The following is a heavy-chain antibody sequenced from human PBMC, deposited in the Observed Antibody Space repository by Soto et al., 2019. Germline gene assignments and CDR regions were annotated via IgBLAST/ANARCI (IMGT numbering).Heavy chain of an antibody. CDR1: GFTFSSYG. Sequence: QVQLVESGGGVVQPGRSLRLSCAASGFTFSSYGMHWVRQAPGKGLEWVAVISYDGSNKYYADSVKGRFTISRDNSKNTLYLQMNSLRAEDTAVYYCAKDQRPVVVPAPSDYWGQGTLVTVSS. CDR2: ISYDGSNK. V-gene: IGHV3-30*18. J-gene: IGHJ4*02. CDR3: AKDQRPVVVPAPSDY. D-gene: IGHD2-15*01.